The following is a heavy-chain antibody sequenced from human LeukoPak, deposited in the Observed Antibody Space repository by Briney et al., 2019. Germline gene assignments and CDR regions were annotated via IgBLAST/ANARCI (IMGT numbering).Heavy chain of an antibody. D-gene: IGHD2-15*01. CDR3: AKGDLLLSASDF. CDR2: ISASGDGT. V-gene: IGHV3-23*01. J-gene: IGHJ4*02. CDR1: GITFSSYV. Sequence: GWALRLSCAATGITFSSYVMSWVRQAPGKGLEWVSGISASGDGTYYASSVKGRFTISRDNSKNTLYLQMSSLRAEDTAVYYCAKGDLLLSASDFWGQGTLVTVSS.